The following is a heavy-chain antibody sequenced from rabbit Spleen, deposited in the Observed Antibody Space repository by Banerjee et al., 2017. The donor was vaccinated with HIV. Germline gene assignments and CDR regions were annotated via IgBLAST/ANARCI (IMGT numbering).Heavy chain of an antibody. CDR3: ARGRYGNIGYAFALDP. J-gene: IGHJ2*01. D-gene: IGHD6-1*01. V-gene: IGHV1S40*01. Sequence: QSLVESAGDLVKPGASLTLTCSASGFTFSSNAICRVRLAPGKGPERIACIYTGSGSTYYATWAKGRFTISKTSSTTVTLQMTSLTAADTATYFCARGRYGNIGYAFALDPWGPGTLVTVS. CDR2: IYTGSGST. CDR1: GFTFSSNA.